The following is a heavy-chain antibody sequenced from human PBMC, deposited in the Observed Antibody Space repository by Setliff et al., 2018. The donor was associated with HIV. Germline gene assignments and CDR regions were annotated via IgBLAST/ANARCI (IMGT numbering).Heavy chain of an antibody. CDR3: ARDDVGYCSGGSCYHLFDTFDI. CDR1: GYSFTNYG. V-gene: IGHV1-18*01. J-gene: IGHJ3*02. D-gene: IGHD2-15*01. Sequence: ASVKVSCKASGYSFTNYGISWVRQAPGQGLEWMGWISSYNDNTNYALNLQGRVTMTTDKSTSTAYMELRSLRSGDTAVYYCARDDVGYCSGGSCYHLFDTFDIWGQGTVVTVPS. CDR2: ISSYNDNT.